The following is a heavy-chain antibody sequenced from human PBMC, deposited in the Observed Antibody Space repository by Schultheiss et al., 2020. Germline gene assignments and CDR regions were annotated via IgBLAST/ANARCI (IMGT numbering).Heavy chain of an antibody. CDR3: AYWSGYKGYDY. J-gene: IGHJ4*02. CDR2: IDWDDDK. Sequence: SGPTLVKPTQTLTLTCTFSGFSLSTSGVGVTWIRQPPGKALEWLARIDWDDDKFYSTSLKTRLTISKDTSKNQVVLTMTNMDPVDTATYYCAYWSGYKGYDYWGQGTLVTVSS. V-gene: IGHV2-70*04. CDR1: GFSLSTSGVG. D-gene: IGHD3-3*01.